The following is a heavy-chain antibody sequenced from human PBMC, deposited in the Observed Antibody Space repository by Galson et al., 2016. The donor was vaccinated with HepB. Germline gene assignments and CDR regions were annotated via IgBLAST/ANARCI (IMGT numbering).Heavy chain of an antibody. V-gene: IGHV3-21*01. CDR2: ITGSNTYI. J-gene: IGHJ4*02. D-gene: IGHD2/OR15-2a*01. Sequence: SLRLSCAASGFTFNNYTMNWVRQTPGKGLEWVSSITGSNTYIYYADSLKGRFTISRDNAKNSLYLQMNSLRAEDTAVYYCVRERYNESTTYSRLFDYWGQGTLVTVSS. CDR3: VRERYNESTTYSRLFDY. CDR1: GFTFNNYT.